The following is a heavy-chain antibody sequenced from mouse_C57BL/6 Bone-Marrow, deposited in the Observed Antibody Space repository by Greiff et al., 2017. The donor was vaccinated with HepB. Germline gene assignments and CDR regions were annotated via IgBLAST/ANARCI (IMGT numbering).Heavy chain of an antibody. CDR2: INPSSGYT. CDR1: GYTFTSYT. Sequence: QVQLQQSGAELARPGASVKMSCKASGYTFTSYTMHWVKQRPGQGLEWIGYINPSSGYTKYNQKFKDKATLTADKSSSTAYMQMSSLTSEDSAVYYCARWRGGSSWFADWGQGTLVTVSA. V-gene: IGHV1-4*01. J-gene: IGHJ3*01. CDR3: ARWRGGSSWFAD.